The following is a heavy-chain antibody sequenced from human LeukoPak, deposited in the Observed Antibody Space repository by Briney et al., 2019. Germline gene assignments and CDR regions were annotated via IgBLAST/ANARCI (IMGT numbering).Heavy chain of an antibody. CDR3: ARGTTAYYYYYYYYMDV. J-gene: IGHJ6*03. D-gene: IGHD4-17*01. CDR1: GYTFTSYD. Sequence: ASVKVSCKASGYTFTSYDINWVRQAPGQGLEWMGWINPNSGGTNYAQKFQGRVTMTRDTSISTAYMELSRLRSDDTAVYYCARGTTAYYYYYYYYMDVWGKGTTVTVSS. V-gene: IGHV1-2*02. CDR2: INPNSGGT.